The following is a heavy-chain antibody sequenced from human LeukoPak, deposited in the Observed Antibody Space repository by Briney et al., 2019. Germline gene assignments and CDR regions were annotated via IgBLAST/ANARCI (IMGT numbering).Heavy chain of an antibody. CDR3: ARDLWDFWSGFDY. J-gene: IGHJ4*02. V-gene: IGHV3-48*03. D-gene: IGHD3-3*01. CDR1: GFTFSSYE. Sequence: GGSLRLSCAASGFTFSSYEMTWGRQAPGKGLEWVSYISSSGSTIYYADSVKGRFTISRDNAKNSLYLQMNSLRAEDTAVYYCARDLWDFWSGFDYWGQGTLVTVSS. CDR2: ISSSGSTI.